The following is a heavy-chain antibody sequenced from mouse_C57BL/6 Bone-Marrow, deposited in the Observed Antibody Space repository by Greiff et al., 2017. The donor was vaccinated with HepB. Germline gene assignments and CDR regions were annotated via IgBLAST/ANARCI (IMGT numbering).Heavy chain of an antibody. Sequence: VQLQQSGAELVKPGASVKLSCKASGYTFTSYWMHWVKQRPGRGLEWIGRIDPHSGGTKYNEKFKSKATLTVDKPSSTAYMQLSSLTSEDSAVYLCARGGNYRYFDVWGTGTTVTVSS. CDR3: ARGGNYRYFDV. D-gene: IGHD2-1*01. CDR1: GYTFTSYW. V-gene: IGHV1-72*01. CDR2: IDPHSGGT. J-gene: IGHJ1*03.